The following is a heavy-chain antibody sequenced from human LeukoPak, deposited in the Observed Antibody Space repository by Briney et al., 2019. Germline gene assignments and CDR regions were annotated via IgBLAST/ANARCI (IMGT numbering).Heavy chain of an antibody. CDR1: GYTFTSYY. J-gene: IGHJ6*03. Sequence: ASVKVSCKAPGYTFTSYYMHWVRQAPGQGLEWMGWINPNSGGTNYAQKFQGRVTMTRDTSISTAYMELSRLRSDDTAVYYCARGPTVTTWMGYYYYYMDVWGKGTTVTISS. D-gene: IGHD4-17*01. CDR3: ARGPTVTTWMGYYYYYMDV. V-gene: IGHV1-2*02. CDR2: INPNSGGT.